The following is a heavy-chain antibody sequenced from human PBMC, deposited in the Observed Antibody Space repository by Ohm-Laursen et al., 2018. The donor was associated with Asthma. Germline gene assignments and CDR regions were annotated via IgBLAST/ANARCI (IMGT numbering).Heavy chain of an antibody. V-gene: IGHV3-7*03. CDR2: IKEHGSDT. CDR3: AVSIYAYGEGAY. CDR1: GLTFSAYW. Sequence: SLRLSCTASGLTFSAYWWGWVRQAPGKGLEWVAMIKEHGSDTYYLDSVKGRFTISRDNAKNSLYLQMNSLRAEDTAFYYCAVSIYAYGEGAYWGQGTLVTVSS. J-gene: IGHJ4*02. D-gene: IGHD3-10*01.